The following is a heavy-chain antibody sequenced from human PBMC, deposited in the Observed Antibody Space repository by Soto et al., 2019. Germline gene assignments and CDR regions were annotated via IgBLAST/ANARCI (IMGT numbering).Heavy chain of an antibody. CDR3: ARDPRTYGDYPDFDY. Sequence: PGGSLRLSCAASGFPFSSYSMNWVRQAPGKGLEWVSSISSSSSYIYYADSVKGRFTISRDNAKNSLYLQMNSLRAEDTAVYYCARDPRTYGDYPDFDYWGQGTLVTVSS. V-gene: IGHV3-21*01. D-gene: IGHD4-17*01. CDR2: ISSSSSYI. J-gene: IGHJ4*02. CDR1: GFPFSSYS.